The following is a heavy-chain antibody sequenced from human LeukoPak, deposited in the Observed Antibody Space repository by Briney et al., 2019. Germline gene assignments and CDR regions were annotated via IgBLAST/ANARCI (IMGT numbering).Heavy chain of an antibody. V-gene: IGHV3-53*01. J-gene: IGHJ4*02. Sequence: GGSLRLSCAASGFTVSNNYMSWVRQAPGKGLEWVSVIYSGGNTYYAGSVKGRFTISRDNSKNTLYLQMNSLRAEDTAMYYCARDSTSGWYHDYWGQGTLVTVSP. CDR1: GFTVSNNY. CDR3: ARDSTSGWYHDY. CDR2: IYSGGNT. D-gene: IGHD6-19*01.